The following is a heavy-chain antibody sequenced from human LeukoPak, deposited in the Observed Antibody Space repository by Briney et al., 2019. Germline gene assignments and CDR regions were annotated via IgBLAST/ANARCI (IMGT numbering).Heavy chain of an antibody. V-gene: IGHV5-51*01. CDR3: ARLRRGAAADV. J-gene: IGHJ6*02. Sequence: GESLKISCQGSANSFTNYWIGWVRQMPGKGLEWIGIIYPGDSDTRYSASFQGKVTISADKSISTASLQWSSLKASDTAMYYCARLRRGAAADVWGQGTTVTVSS. D-gene: IGHD6-13*01. CDR1: ANSFTNYW. CDR2: IYPGDSDT.